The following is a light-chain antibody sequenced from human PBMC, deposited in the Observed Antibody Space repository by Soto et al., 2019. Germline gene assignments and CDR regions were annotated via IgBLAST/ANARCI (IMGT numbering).Light chain of an antibody. CDR3: QQYVRSPLT. J-gene: IGKJ4*01. CDR2: GAS. Sequence: EIVLTQSPGTLSLSPGERATLSCRASQSVTSGYLAWYQQKPGQAPRLLIYGASSRATGIPDRFSGSGSGTDFTLIISRLEPEDFAVYYCQQYVRSPLTFGGGTKVEIK. V-gene: IGKV3-20*01. CDR1: QSVTSGY.